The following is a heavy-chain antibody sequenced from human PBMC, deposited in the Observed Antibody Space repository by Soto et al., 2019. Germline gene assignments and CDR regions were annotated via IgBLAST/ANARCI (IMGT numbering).Heavy chain of an antibody. CDR2: ISYDGSNK. CDR1: GFTFSSYG. D-gene: IGHD3-3*01. Sequence: QVQLVESGGGVVQPGRSLRLSCAASGFTFSSYGMHWVRQAPGKGLEWVAVISYDGSNKYYADSVKGQFTISRDNSKNTLYLQMNSLRAEDTAVYYCAKDPGHYDFWSGYSPFIYWGQGTLVTVSS. CDR3: AKDPGHYDFWSGYSPFIY. J-gene: IGHJ4*02. V-gene: IGHV3-30*18.